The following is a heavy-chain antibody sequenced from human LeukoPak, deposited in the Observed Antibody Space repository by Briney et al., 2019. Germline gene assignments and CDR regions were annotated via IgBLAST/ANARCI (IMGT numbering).Heavy chain of an antibody. Sequence: GSLRLSCAASGFTVSNNYMSWVRQAPGKGLEWVSVLYSGGNTYYAESVKGRFTISRDNSKNTLYLQMNSLRAEDTAVYYCASHSSGWFLFDYWGQGTLVTVSS. CDR1: GFTVSNNY. D-gene: IGHD6-19*01. V-gene: IGHV3-53*05. J-gene: IGHJ4*02. CDR2: LYSGGNT. CDR3: ASHSSGWFLFDY.